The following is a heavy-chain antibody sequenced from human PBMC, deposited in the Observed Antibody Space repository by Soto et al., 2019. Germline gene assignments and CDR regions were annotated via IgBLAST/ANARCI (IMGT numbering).Heavy chain of an antibody. V-gene: IGHV3-30-3*02. CDR1: GFTFSTNA. CDR2: ISYDGSTR. J-gene: IGHJ4*02. D-gene: IGHD6-19*01. CDR3: AKQFSGWSYYFDY. Sequence: QVPLAESGGGVVQPGRSLRLSCAASGFTFSTNAMHWVRQAPGKGLEWVAVISYDGSTRYYADSMKGRFTISRDNSKNTLYLQMNNLRAEDTAVYYCAKQFSGWSYYFDYWGQGTLVTVSS.